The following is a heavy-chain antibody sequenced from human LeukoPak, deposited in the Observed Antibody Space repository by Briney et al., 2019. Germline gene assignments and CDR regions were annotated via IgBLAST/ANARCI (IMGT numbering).Heavy chain of an antibody. CDR1: GYTFTSYD. J-gene: IGHJ6*02. CDR3: ARDGRTGKNYGMDV. D-gene: IGHD1-1*01. Sequence: GASVKVSCKASGYTFTSYDINWVRQATGQGLEWMGWMNPNSGNTGYAQKFQGRVTMTRNTPISTVYMELSSLRSEDTAVYYCARDGRTGKNYGMDVWGQGTTVTVSS. CDR2: MNPNSGNT. V-gene: IGHV1-8*01.